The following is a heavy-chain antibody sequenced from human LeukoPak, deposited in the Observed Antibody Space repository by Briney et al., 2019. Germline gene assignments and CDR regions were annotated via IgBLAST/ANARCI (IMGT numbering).Heavy chain of an antibody. CDR1: GGSVNSYY. J-gene: IGHJ4*02. V-gene: IGHV4-4*07. Sequence: SETLSLTCTVSGGSVNSYYLSWIRQPAGKTLEWIGRIYDGGSTNYNPSLKSRVTMSVDTSKNQISLKLKSVTAADTAVYYCARFHPNWGLDYWGQGILVTVSS. D-gene: IGHD7-27*01. CDR3: ARFHPNWGLDY. CDR2: IYDGGST.